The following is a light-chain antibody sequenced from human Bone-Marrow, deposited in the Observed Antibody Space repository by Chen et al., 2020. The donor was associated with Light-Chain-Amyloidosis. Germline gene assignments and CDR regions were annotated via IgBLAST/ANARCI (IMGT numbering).Light chain of an antibody. CDR1: QSVLYSSNNKNY. Sequence: DIVMTHSPDSLAVSLGERATINCKSSQSVLYSSNNKNYLAWYQQKPGQRPKLLIYWASTRESGVPDRFSGSGSGKDFTLTISGLQAEDVAVYYCQQYYSTPRTFGGGTKVEIK. V-gene: IGKV4-1*01. J-gene: IGKJ4*01. CDR2: WAS. CDR3: QQYYSTPRT.